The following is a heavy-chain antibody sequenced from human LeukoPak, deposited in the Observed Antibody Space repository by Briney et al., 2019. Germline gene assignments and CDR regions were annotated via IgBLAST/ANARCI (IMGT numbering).Heavy chain of an antibody. CDR2: INPNGDST. V-gene: IGHV1-46*01. J-gene: IGHJ4*02. Sequence: ASVKVSCKASGYTFTSFYMHWVRQAPGQGLEWMGIINPNGDSTTYAQKFQGRVTMTRDTSTSTVYMELSSLRSEDTAIYYCARDLEPVAAPYTGPCGYWSQGTLVTVSS. D-gene: IGHD6-13*01. CDR3: ARDLEPVAAPYTGPCGY. CDR1: GYTFTSFY.